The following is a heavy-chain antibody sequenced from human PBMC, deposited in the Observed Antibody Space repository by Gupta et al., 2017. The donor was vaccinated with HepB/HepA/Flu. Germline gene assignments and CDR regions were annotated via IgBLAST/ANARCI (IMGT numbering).Heavy chain of an antibody. V-gene: IGHV1-2*04. Sequence: QVQLVQSGAEVKKPGASVKVSCKASGYTFIGYYVPWVRYVPGQGLEWMGWINPDSGGTNYAQKFQGWITMTRDTSISTAYMELSRLRSDDTAVYYCARGYYQDSSGYFYWGQGTLVTVSS. J-gene: IGHJ4*02. CDR2: INPDSGGT. CDR3: ARGYYQDSSGYFY. CDR1: GYTFIGYY. D-gene: IGHD3-22*01.